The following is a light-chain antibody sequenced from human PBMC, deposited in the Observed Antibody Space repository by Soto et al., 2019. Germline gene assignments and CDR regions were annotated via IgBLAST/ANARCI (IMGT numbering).Light chain of an antibody. CDR3: QHYGRSPPWT. V-gene: IGKV3-20*01. CDR2: GAS. J-gene: IGKJ1*01. CDR1: HIVSSNY. Sequence: EIVLTQSPGTLSLSPGERATLSCRASHIVSSNYLAWYQQKPGQPPRLLIYGASSRATGIPDRFSGSGSGTDFTLTISRLEPEDFAVYYCQHYGRSPPWTFGQGTKVEIK.